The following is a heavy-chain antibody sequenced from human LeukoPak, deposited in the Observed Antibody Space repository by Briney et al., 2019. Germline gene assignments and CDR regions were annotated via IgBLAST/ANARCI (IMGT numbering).Heavy chain of an antibody. J-gene: IGHJ4*02. V-gene: IGHV3-30-3*01. CDR1: GFTFSSYA. Sequence: GGSLRLSCAASGFTFSSYAMHWVRQAPDKGLEWVAVISYDGSNKYYADSVKGRFTISRDNSKNTLYLQMNSLRAEDTAVYYCAGYSGHDLGDDYWGQGTLVTVSS. CDR3: AGYSGHDLGDDY. CDR2: ISYDGSNK. D-gene: IGHD5-12*01.